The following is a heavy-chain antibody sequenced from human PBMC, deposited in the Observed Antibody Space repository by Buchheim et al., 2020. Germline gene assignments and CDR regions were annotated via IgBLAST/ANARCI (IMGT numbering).Heavy chain of an antibody. Sequence: EVQLVESGGGLVQPGGSLRLSCAASGFTFSSYSMNWVRQAPGKGLEWVSYISSSSSTIYYADSVTGRFTISRDNAKNSLYLQMNSLRDEDTAVYYCARDRGITIFGVVTESYGMDVWGQGTT. J-gene: IGHJ6*02. CDR3: ARDRGITIFGVVTESYGMDV. D-gene: IGHD3-3*01. CDR1: GFTFSSYS. V-gene: IGHV3-48*02. CDR2: ISSSSSTI.